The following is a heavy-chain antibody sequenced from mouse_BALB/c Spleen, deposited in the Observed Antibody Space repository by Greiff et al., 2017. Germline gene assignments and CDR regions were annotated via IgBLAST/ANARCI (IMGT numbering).Heavy chain of an antibody. CDR1: GFSLTSYG. D-gene: IGHD2-14*01. J-gene: IGHJ4*01. V-gene: IGHV2-2*02. CDR2: IWSGGST. Sequence: QVTLNVSGPGLVQPSQSLSITCTVSGFSLTSYGVHWVRQSPGKGLEWLGVIWSGGSTDYNAAFISRLSISKDNSKSQVFFKMNSLQANDTAIYYCARNKGYRYDVYAMDYWGQGTSVTVSS. CDR3: ARNKGYRYDVYAMDY.